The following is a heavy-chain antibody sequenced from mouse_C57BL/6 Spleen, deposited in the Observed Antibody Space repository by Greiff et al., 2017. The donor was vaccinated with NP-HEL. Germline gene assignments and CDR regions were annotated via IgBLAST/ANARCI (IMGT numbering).Heavy chain of an antibody. CDR2: ISSGGSYT. CDR1: GFTFSSYG. V-gene: IGHV5-6*02. J-gene: IGHJ3*01. CDR3: ARREGGYYDFAY. D-gene: IGHD2-3*01. Sequence: EVKVVESGGDLVKPGGSLKLSCAASGFTFSSYGMSWVRQTPDKRLEWVATISSGGSYTYYLDSVKGRFTISRDNAKNTLYLQMSSLKSEDTAMYYCARREGGYYDFAYWGQGTLVTVSA.